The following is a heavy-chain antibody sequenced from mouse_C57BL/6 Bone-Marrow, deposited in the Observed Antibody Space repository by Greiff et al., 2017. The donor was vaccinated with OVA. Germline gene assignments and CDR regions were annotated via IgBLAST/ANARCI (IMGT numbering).Heavy chain of an antibody. D-gene: IGHD1-1*01. CDR3: ARQDYYGSSNYYAMDY. J-gene: IGHJ4*01. CDR2: ISSGGSYT. Sequence: EVKLVESGGDLVKPGGSLKLSCAASGFTFSSYGMSWVRQTPDKRLEWVATISSGGSYTYYPDSVKGRFTISRDNAKNTLYLQMSSLKSEDTAMYYCARQDYYGSSNYYAMDYWGQGTSVTVSS. V-gene: IGHV5-6*01. CDR1: GFTFSSYG.